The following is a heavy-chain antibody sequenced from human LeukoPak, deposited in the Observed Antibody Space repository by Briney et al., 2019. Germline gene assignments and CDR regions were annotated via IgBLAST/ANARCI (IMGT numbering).Heavy chain of an antibody. V-gene: IGHV4-59*01. CDR2: IYYTGST. D-gene: IGHD4-17*01. CDR1: GGSISTYY. J-gene: IGHJ4*02. CDR3: ARGGDYGDYAFDY. Sequence: SETLSLTCTVSGGSISTYYWTWLRQPPGKGLEWIGYIYYTGSTKYNPSLKSRVAISVDTSKNQFSLKLSSVTAADTAVYYCARGGDYGDYAFDYWGQGTLVTVSS.